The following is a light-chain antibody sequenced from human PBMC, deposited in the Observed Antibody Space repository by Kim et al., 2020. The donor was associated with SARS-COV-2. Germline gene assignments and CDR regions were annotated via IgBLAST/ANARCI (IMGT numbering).Light chain of an antibody. CDR1: QSVSSSY. Sequence: LSPGERATRSCRASQSVSSSYLAWYQQKPGQAPRLLIYGASSRATGIPDRFSGSGSGTDFTLTISRLEPEDFAVYYCQQYGSSYTFGQGTKLEI. V-gene: IGKV3-20*01. CDR2: GAS. J-gene: IGKJ2*01. CDR3: QQYGSSYT.